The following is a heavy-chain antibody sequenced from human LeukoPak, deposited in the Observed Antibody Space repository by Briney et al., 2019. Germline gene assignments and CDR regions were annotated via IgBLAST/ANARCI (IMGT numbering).Heavy chain of an antibody. CDR1: GFTFSDYY. Sequence: TGGSLRLSCAASGFTFSDYYMSWIRQAPGKGLEWVSYISSSGSTIYYADSVKGRFTISRDNAKNSLYLQMNSLRAEDTAVYYCAGLSIAAARGDYWGQGTLVTVSS. CDR2: ISSSGSTI. D-gene: IGHD6-13*01. V-gene: IGHV3-11*04. J-gene: IGHJ4*02. CDR3: AGLSIAAARGDY.